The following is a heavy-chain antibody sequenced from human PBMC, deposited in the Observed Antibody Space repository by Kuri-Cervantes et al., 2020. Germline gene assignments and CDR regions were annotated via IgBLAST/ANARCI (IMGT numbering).Heavy chain of an antibody. CDR1: GFTFSSYA. V-gene: IGHV3-30-3*01. CDR3: ARAYSSGWFYYYYYYGMDV. D-gene: IGHD6-19*01. J-gene: IGHJ6*02. Sequence: LSLTCAASGFTFSSYAMHWVRQAPGKGLEWVAVISYDGSNKYYADSVKGRFTTSRDNSKNTLYLQMNSLRAEDTAVYYCARAYSSGWFYYYYYYGMDVWGQGTTVTVSS. CDR2: ISYDGSNK.